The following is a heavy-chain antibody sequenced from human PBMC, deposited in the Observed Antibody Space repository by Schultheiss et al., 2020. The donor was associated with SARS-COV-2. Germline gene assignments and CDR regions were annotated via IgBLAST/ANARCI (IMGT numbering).Heavy chain of an antibody. D-gene: IGHD2/OR15-2a*01. CDR1: AGSIDNYY. V-gene: IGHV4-59*01. CDR2: IYYSGST. CDR3: ARGHGTFRE. J-gene: IGHJ4*02. Sequence: SETLSLTCTVSAGSIDNYYWTWIRQPPGKGLEWIGYIYYSGSTNYNPSLRSRVTISVDTSKNQFSLKLTSVTAADTAVYYCARGHGTFREWGQGTLVTVSS.